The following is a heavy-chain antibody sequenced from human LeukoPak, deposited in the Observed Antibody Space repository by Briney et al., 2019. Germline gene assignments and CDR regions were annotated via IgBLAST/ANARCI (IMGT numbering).Heavy chain of an antibody. J-gene: IGHJ6*02. CDR3: ARDSRGMDV. V-gene: IGHV3-21*01. Sequence: GGSLRLSCASSGFTFSSYSMNWGRQAPGKGLESVSSISSSSSYIYYADSVKGRFTISRDNAKNSLYLQMNSLRAEDTAVYYCARDSRGMDVWGQGTTVTVSS. CDR1: GFTFSSYS. CDR2: ISSSSSYI.